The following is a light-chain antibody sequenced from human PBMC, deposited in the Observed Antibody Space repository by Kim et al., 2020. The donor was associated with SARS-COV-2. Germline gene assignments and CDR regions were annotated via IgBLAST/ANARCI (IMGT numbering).Light chain of an antibody. V-gene: IGLV10-54*01. CDR1: SNNVGCQG. CDR2: RNS. Sequence: QAGLTQPPSVSKGLRQTATFTCTGNSNNVGCQGAAWLHQYQGHPPKLLSYRNSSRPSEIPERLSSSRSGDSASLTITGLQSEDEADYYCSAWDRGLRAWVFGGGTQLTVL. CDR3: SAWDRGLRAWV. J-gene: IGLJ3*02.